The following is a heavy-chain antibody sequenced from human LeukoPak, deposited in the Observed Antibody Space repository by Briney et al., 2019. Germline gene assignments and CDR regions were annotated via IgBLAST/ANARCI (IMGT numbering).Heavy chain of an antibody. Sequence: KPSETLSLTCTVSGGSISSYYWSWIRQPPGKGLEWIGYIYYSGSSSYSPSLKSRVTISVDTSNNHFSLKLSSVTAADTAMYYCARAHYFGSGSRRAFDIWGQGTMVTVSA. V-gene: IGHV4-59*12. CDR3: ARAHYFGSGSRRAFDI. CDR2: IYYSGSS. J-gene: IGHJ3*02. CDR1: GGSISSYY. D-gene: IGHD3-10*01.